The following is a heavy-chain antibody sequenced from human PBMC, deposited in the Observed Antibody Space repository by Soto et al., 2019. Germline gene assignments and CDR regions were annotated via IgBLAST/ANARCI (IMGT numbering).Heavy chain of an antibody. CDR2: IYKSATT. J-gene: IGHJ5*01. Sequence: TSETLSLTCSVSGDSISNLDYFWAWIRQPPGQALEYIGYIYKSATTYYNPSFESRVAISVDTSKSQFSLNVTSVTAADTAVYFCARGRYCLTGSCFPNWFDSWGQGALVTVS. CDR3: ARGRYCLTGSCFPNWFDS. D-gene: IGHD7-27*01. CDR1: GDSISNLDYF. V-gene: IGHV4-30-4*01.